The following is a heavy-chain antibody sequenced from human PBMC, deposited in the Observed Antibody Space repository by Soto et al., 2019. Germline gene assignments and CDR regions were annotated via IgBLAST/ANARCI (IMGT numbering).Heavy chain of an antibody. CDR1: GFTFSNYA. J-gene: IGHJ5*02. D-gene: IGHD3-3*01. CDR2: ISGSGGGT. V-gene: IGHV3-23*01. Sequence: GGSLRLSCAASGFTFSNYAMSWVRQAPGKGLEWVSGISGSGGGTYYAGSMKGRFIISRDNSKNTLSLQMNSLRAEDTAVYYCAKDLTGAYYDFWSGSPRGWFDPWGQGTLVTVSS. CDR3: AKDLTGAYYDFWSGSPRGWFDP.